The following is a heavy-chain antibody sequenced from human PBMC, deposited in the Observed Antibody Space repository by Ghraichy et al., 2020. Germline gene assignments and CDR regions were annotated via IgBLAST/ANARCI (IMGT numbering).Heavy chain of an antibody. D-gene: IGHD6-13*01. J-gene: IGHJ6*02. CDR1: GYTFTGYY. Sequence: ASVKVSCKASGYTFTGYYMHWVRQAPGQGLEWMGWINPNSGGTNYAQKFQGRVTMTRDTSISTAYMELSRLRSDDTAVYYCARDVEQQLGNMNYYYYGMDVWGQGTTVTVSS. CDR2: INPNSGGT. CDR3: ARDVEQQLGNMNYYYYGMDV. V-gene: IGHV1-2*02.